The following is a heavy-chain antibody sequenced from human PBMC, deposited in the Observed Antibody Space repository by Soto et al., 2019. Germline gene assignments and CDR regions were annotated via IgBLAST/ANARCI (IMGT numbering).Heavy chain of an antibody. Sequence: PSQALSLTCAISGERVSSNSAAWNWIRQSPSRGLEWLGRTYYRSKWYNDYAVSVKSRITINPDTSKNQFSLQLNSVTPEDTAVYYCAREDLAVAGRIFDYWGQGTLVTVSS. CDR1: GERVSSNSAA. J-gene: IGHJ4*02. CDR3: AREDLAVAGRIFDY. D-gene: IGHD6-19*01. V-gene: IGHV6-1*01. CDR2: TYYRSKWYN.